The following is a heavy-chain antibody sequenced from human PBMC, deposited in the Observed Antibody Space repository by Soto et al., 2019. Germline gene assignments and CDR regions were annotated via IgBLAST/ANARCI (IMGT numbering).Heavy chain of an antibody. CDR1: GFTFANYA. CDR3: ARGSASGWPFDL. D-gene: IGHD6-19*01. V-gene: IGHV1-3*01. J-gene: IGHJ4*02. CDR2: INAGNGDT. Sequence: QVQLVQSAAEVKKPGASVRISCKASGFTFANYAIHWVRQAPGQRLEWMGWINAGNGDTKYSQNFQGRVTITRDTSASTSYVEVFSLSSEDTAVYRCARGSASGWPFDLWGQGTLVTVSS.